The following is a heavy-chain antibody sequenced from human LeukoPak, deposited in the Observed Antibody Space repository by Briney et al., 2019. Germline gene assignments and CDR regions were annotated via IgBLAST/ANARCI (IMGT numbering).Heavy chain of an antibody. V-gene: IGHV1-8*01. J-gene: IGHJ4*02. CDR3: ARAHRNINALGYCSSTSCIEYYFDY. Sequence: PGASVKVSCKASGYTFTSYDINWVRQATGQGLEWMGWMNPNSGNTGYAQKFQGRVTMTRNTSISTAYMELSSLRSEDTAVYYCARAHRNINALGYCSSTSCIEYYFDYWGQGTLVTVSS. D-gene: IGHD2-2*01. CDR1: GYTFTSYD. CDR2: MNPNSGNT.